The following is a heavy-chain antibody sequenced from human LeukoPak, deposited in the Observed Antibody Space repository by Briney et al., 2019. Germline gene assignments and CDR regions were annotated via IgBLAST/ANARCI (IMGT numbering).Heavy chain of an antibody. CDR2: INPSGGST. J-gene: IGHJ5*02. CDR3: AREVRGYYDFSP. CDR1: GYTFTSYY. D-gene: IGHD3-3*01. V-gene: IGHV1-46*01. Sequence: ASVKVSCKASGYTFTSYYMHWVRQAPGQGLEWMGIINPSGGSTSYAQKLQGRVTMTRDTSTSTVYMELSSLRSEDTAVYYCAREVRGYYDFSPWGQGTLVTVSS.